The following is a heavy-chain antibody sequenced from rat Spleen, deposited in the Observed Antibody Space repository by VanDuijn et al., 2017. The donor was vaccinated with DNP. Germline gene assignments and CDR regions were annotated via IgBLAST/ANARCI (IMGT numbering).Heavy chain of an antibody. Sequence: EVQLVESGGGLVQPGRSLKLSCAASGFTYSNYVMAWVRQAPTKGLEWVASISTGGGNTYYRDSVKGRFTISRDNAKNTLYLQMDSLRSEDTATYYWAKDNYGGYSSFAYWGQGTLVTVSS. J-gene: IGHJ3*01. CDR3: AKDNYGGYSSFAY. CDR1: GFTYSNYV. V-gene: IGHV5S13*01. CDR2: ISTGGGNT. D-gene: IGHD1-11*01.